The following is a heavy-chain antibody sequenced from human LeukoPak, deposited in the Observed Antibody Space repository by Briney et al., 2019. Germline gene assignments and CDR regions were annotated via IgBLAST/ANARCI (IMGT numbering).Heavy chain of an antibody. CDR3: ARGRSSSWYDLYYFDY. V-gene: IGHV3-11*01. Sequence: GGSLRLSCAASGFTFSDYYMSWIRQAPGKGLEWVSYISSSGSTIYYADSVKGRFTISRDNAKNSLYLQMNSLRAGDTAVYYCARGRSSSWYDLYYFDYWGQGTLVTVSS. D-gene: IGHD6-13*01. J-gene: IGHJ4*02. CDR2: ISSSGSTI. CDR1: GFTFSDYY.